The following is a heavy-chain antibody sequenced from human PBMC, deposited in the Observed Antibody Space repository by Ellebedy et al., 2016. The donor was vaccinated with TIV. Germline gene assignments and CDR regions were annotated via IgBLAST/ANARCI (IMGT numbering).Heavy chain of an antibody. CDR3: ARALGGYCSGGSCYHTTYFDY. V-gene: IGHV4-59*01. Sequence: MPSETLSLTCTVSGGSISSYYWSRIRQPPGKGLEWIGYIYYSGSTNYNPSLKSRVTISVDTSKNQFSLKLSSVTAADTAVYYCARALGGYCSGGSCYHTTYFDYWGQGTLVTVSS. J-gene: IGHJ4*02. CDR1: GGSISSYY. CDR2: IYYSGST. D-gene: IGHD2-15*01.